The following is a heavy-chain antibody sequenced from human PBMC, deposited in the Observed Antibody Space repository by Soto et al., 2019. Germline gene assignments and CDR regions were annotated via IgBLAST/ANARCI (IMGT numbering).Heavy chain of an antibody. Sequence: ASVRVSCKASGYTFTGYYMYWVRQAPGQGLEWMGWINPNSGGTNYAQKFQGRVTMTRDTSISTAYMELSRLRSDDTAVYYCARRGGAKSIEYYYYGMDVWGQGTTVTVSS. CDR1: GYTFTGYY. J-gene: IGHJ6*02. CDR2: INPNSGGT. CDR3: ARRGGAKSIEYYYYGMDV. V-gene: IGHV1-2*02. D-gene: IGHD2-21*01.